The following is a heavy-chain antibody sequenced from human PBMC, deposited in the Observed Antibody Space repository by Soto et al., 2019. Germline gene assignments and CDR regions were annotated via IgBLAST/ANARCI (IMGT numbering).Heavy chain of an antibody. J-gene: IGHJ5*02. CDR3: AKLSSSWYINWFDP. CDR1: GFTFSSYS. V-gene: IGHV3-21*04. D-gene: IGHD6-13*01. Sequence: PGGSLRLSCAASGFTFSSYSMNWVRQAPGKGLEWVSSISSSSSYIYYADSVKGRFTISRDNSKNTLYLQMNSLRAEDTAVYYCAKLSSSWYINWFDPWGQGTLVTVSS. CDR2: ISSSSSYI.